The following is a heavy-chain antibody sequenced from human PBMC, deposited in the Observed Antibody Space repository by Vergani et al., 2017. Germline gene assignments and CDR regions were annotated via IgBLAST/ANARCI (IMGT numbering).Heavy chain of an antibody. CDR3: AKVTLAVAGTNWFDP. CDR1: GFTFSDYY. Sequence: QVQLVESGGGLVKPGGSLRLSCAASGFTFSDYYMSWIRQAPGKGLEWLSYISSSGSPISYADSVKGRFTISRDNAKNTLYLQMNSLRAEDTAVYYCAKVTLAVAGTNWFDPWGQGTLVTVSS. D-gene: IGHD6-19*01. CDR2: ISSSGSPI. V-gene: IGHV3-11*01. J-gene: IGHJ5*02.